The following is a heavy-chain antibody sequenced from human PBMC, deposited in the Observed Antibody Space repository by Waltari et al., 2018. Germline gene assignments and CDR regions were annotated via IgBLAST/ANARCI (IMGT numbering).Heavy chain of an antibody. D-gene: IGHD3-10*01. Sequence: QMQLVQSGPEVKKPGPSVTCSCKSCGFTFTSTAMPWVRQARGQRIEWIGWIVVGSGNTNYAQKCQERVTITRDMSTSTAYMELSSLGSEDTAVYYCAALYGSVVSDIGGQGKMVTVSS. CDR3: AALYGSVVSDI. V-gene: IGHV1-58*02. J-gene: IGHJ3*02. CDR1: GFTFTSTA. CDR2: IVVGSGNT.